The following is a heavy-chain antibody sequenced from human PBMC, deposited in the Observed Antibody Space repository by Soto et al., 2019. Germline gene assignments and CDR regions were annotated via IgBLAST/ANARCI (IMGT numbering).Heavy chain of an antibody. J-gene: IGHJ4*02. Sequence: QVQLQESGPGLVKPSGTLSLTCAVSGGSISSSNWWSWVRQPPGKGLERIGEIYHSGSTNYNPSLNSRVTLSVDKSKNQFSLKLSSVTAADTAVYYCAKTRGYSYGYYFDYWGQGTLVTVSS. D-gene: IGHD5-18*01. CDR1: GGSISSSNW. CDR2: IYHSGST. CDR3: AKTRGYSYGYYFDY. V-gene: IGHV4-4*02.